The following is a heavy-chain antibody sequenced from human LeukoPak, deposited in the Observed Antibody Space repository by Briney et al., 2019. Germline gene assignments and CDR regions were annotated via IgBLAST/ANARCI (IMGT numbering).Heavy chain of an antibody. D-gene: IGHD6-13*01. J-gene: IGHJ4*02. V-gene: IGHV3-74*01. Sequence: GGSLRLTCAASGFTFSSYWMHWVRQAPGKGLVWVSRINSDGSSTSYADSVKGRFTISRDNAKNTLYLQMNSLRAEDTAVYYCASLDIAAAGTHYDYWGQGTLVTVSS. CDR2: INSDGSST. CDR3: ASLDIAAAGTHYDY. CDR1: GFTFSSYW.